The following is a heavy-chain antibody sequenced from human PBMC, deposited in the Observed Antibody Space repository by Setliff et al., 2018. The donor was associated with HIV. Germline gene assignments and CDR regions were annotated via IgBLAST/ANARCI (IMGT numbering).Heavy chain of an antibody. CDR2: IYYSGST. Sequence: PSETLSLTCTVSGGSISSYYWSWIRQPPGKGLEWIGYIYYSGSTNYNPSLKSRVTISVDTSKNQFSLKLSSVTAADTAVFYCARQNRGGRTVMTRGAFDTWGQGTLVTVSS. J-gene: IGHJ4*02. CDR3: ARQNRGGRTVMTRGAFDT. D-gene: IGHD3-16*01. V-gene: IGHV4-59*01. CDR1: GGSISSYY.